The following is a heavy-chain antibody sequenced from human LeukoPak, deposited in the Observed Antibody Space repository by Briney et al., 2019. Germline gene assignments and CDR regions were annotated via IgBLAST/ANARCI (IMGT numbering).Heavy chain of an antibody. CDR1: GFNFGSYW. V-gene: IGHV3-7*01. CDR2: IKQDGNEK. D-gene: IGHD1-26*01. CDR3: ATGFSFVQGRFDY. Sequence: GVSLRLSCEASGFNFGSYWMSWVRQAPGKGLEWVANIKQDGNEKYYVDSVEGRFTISRDNAKNSVHLQMSSLRAEDTAVYYCATGFSFVQGRFDYWGQGILVTVSS. J-gene: IGHJ4*01.